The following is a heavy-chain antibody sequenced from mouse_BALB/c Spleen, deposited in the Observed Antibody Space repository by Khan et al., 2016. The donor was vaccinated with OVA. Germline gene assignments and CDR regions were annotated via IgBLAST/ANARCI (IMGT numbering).Heavy chain of an antibody. CDR3: ARAGYGSFAY. D-gene: IGHD2-10*02. CDR1: GYTFTSYY. Sequence: QVQLQQSGPELVKPRASVRISCKASGYTFTSYYIHWVKQRPGQGLEWIGWIYPGNVNTEYNERFTGKATLTADKSSNTAYMQLSSLTYEASAVYFCARAGYGSFAYWGQGTLVTVSA. V-gene: IGHV1S56*01. CDR2: IYPGNVNT. J-gene: IGHJ3*01.